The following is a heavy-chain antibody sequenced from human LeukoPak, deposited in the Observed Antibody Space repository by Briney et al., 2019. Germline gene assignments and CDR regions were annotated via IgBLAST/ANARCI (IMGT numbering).Heavy chain of an antibody. CDR2: IWDDGSSK. Sequence: GRSLRLSCAASGFTLSSSGMHWVRHTPGKGLEWVSVIWDDGSSKFYADSVKGRFTISRDNSRNTLYLQMNSLRAEDTALYFCAKDFGAACYSYGGWLDTWGQGTQVTVSS. V-gene: IGHV3-33*06. CDR3: AKDFGAACYSYGGWLDT. D-gene: IGHD3-16*01. J-gene: IGHJ5*02. CDR1: GFTLSSSG.